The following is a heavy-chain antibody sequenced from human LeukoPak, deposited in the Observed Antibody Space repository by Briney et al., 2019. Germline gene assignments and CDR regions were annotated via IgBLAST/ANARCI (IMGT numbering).Heavy chain of an antibody. CDR2: VSYSVNT. CDR1: GDSISSSSYY. CDR3: AREGYGGGQDFDV. Sequence: SETLALNCTVSGDSISSSSYYWAWIRQTPGQGLEWIVSVSYSVNTYYNPSLKTRVTISVDTSNNQFSLKLSSVTAADTAVYYCAREGYGGGQDFDVWGQGTMVTVSS. D-gene: IGHD1-26*01. J-gene: IGHJ3*01. V-gene: IGHV4-39*02.